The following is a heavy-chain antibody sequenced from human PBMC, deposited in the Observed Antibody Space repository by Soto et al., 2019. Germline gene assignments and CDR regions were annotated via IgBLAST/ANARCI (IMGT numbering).Heavy chain of an antibody. CDR3: ARGMTTVTHFDY. Sequence: AESLKSSCKGSGYIFTSYWIGWVRQMPGKGLEWMGIIYPGDSDTRYSPSFQGQVTISADKSISTAYLQWSSLKASDTAMYYCARGMTTVTHFDYWGQRMLVTVSS. V-gene: IGHV5-51*01. J-gene: IGHJ4*02. CDR2: IYPGDSDT. D-gene: IGHD4-17*01. CDR1: GYIFTSYW.